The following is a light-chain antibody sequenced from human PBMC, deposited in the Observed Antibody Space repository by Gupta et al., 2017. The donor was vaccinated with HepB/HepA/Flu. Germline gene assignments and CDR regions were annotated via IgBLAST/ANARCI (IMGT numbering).Light chain of an antibody. CDR3: CSYAGTYTYV. CDR1: SSDVGAYNY. V-gene: IGLV2-11*01. CDR2: DVS. Sequence: QSALTQLRSVFGSPGQSVTIPCTGTSSDVGAYNYVSWYQQHPGKAPKLLIYDVSKRPSGVPDRFSGSKSGNTASLTISGLQADDEADYYCCSYAGTYTYVFGTGTMVTVL. J-gene: IGLJ1*01.